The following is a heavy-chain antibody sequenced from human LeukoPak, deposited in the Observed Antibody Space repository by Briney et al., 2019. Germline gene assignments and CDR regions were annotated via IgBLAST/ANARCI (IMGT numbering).Heavy chain of an antibody. CDR3: ARDRATYPPTYYYGMDV. CDR2: IYYSGST. J-gene: IGHJ6*02. D-gene: IGHD1-26*01. CDR1: DGSFSGYY. V-gene: IGHV4-31*11. Sequence: SETLSLTCAVYDGSFSGYYWSWIRQHPGKGLEWIGYIYYSGSTYYNPSLKSRVTISVDTSKNQFSLKLSSVTAADTAVYYCARDRATYPPTYYYGMDVWGQGTTVTVSS.